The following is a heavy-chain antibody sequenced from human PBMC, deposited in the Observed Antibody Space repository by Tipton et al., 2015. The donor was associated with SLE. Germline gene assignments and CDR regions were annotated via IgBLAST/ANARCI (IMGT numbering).Heavy chain of an antibody. D-gene: IGHD3-10*01. CDR3: ARDRRGAFDI. CDR2: ISWNSGSI. Sequence: SLRLSCAASGFTFDDYAMHWVRQAPGKGLEWVSGISWNSGSIGYADSVKGRFTISRDNAKNSLYLQMNSLRAEDTAVYYCARDRRGAFDIWGQGTMVTVSS. J-gene: IGHJ3*02. V-gene: IGHV3-9*01. CDR1: GFTFDDYA.